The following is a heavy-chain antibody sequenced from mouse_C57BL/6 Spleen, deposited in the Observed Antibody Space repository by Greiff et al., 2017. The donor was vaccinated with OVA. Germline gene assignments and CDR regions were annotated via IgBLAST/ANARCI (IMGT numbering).Heavy chain of an antibody. V-gene: IGHV1-53*01. CDR2: LTPSNGGT. CDR1: GYTFTSYW. CDR3: AKRGYAMDD. J-gene: IGHJ4*01. Sequence: QVKLQQPGPELVKPGASVTLSCKASGYTFTSYWMHWVKPRPGPGLEWIGNLTPSNGGTNYNAKFKSTATLTVDKSSCTAYMQLRRLTSEDSAVYYCAKRGYAMDDWGKGTSVTVSS.